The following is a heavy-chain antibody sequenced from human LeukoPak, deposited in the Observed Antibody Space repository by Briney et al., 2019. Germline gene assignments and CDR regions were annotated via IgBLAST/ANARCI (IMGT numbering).Heavy chain of an antibody. Sequence: PGGSLRLSCAASGFTVSSNYMSWVRQAPGKGLEWVSVIYSGGSTYYADSVKGRFTISRDNSKNTLYLQMNSLRAEDTAVYYCARRRRDGYNFFSEWFDPWGQGTLVTVSS. CDR1: GFTVSSNY. CDR2: IYSGGST. J-gene: IGHJ5*02. D-gene: IGHD5-24*01. CDR3: ARRRRDGYNFFSEWFDP. V-gene: IGHV3-53*01.